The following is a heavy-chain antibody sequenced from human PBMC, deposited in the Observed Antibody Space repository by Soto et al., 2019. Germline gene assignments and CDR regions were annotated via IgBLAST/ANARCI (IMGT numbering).Heavy chain of an antibody. D-gene: IGHD1-20*01. Sequence: QVQLVESGGGVVQHGRSLRLSCAASGFTFSSDAMHWVRQALGKGLEWVAVISYDGSKKYYADSVKGRFTISRDNSKNTLYLQMNSLRAEDTAVYYCAGAYAAITPGDYWGQGTLVTVSS. CDR1: GFTFSSDA. CDR2: ISYDGSKK. CDR3: AGAYAAITPGDY. J-gene: IGHJ4*02. V-gene: IGHV3-30-3*01.